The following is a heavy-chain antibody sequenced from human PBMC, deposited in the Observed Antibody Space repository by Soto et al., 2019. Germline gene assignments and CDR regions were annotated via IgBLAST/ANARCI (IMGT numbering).Heavy chain of an antibody. CDR1: GYTFTSYG. Sequence: QVQLVQSGAEVKKPGASVKVSCKASGYTFTSYGISWVRLAPGQGLEWMGWISAYNGNTNYAQKLQGRVTMTTDTSTSTAYMELRSLRSDDTSMSYCARDKGDGSGSYYGYWGQGTLVPVSS. V-gene: IGHV1-18*01. CDR3: ARDKGDGSGSYYGY. CDR2: ISAYNGNT. J-gene: IGHJ4*02. D-gene: IGHD3-10*01.